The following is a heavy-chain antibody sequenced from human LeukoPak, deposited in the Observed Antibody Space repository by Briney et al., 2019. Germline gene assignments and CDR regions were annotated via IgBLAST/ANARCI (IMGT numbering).Heavy chain of an antibody. D-gene: IGHD4/OR15-4a*01. J-gene: IGHJ4*02. CDR2: ISGSGGST. CDR3: AKCGATDCRQGPDY. Sequence: GGSLRLSCAASGFTFSSYAMSWVRQVPGKGLEWVSAISGSGGSTDYADSVKGRFTVSRDESKSMLHLQVNSLRAEDTAVYYCAKCGATDCRQGPDYWDQGTLVTVSS. V-gene: IGHV3-23*01. CDR1: GFTFSSYA.